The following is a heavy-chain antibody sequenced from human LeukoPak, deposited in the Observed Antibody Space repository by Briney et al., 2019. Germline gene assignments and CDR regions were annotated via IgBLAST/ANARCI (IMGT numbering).Heavy chain of an antibody. CDR2: VYCSGNT. J-gene: IGHJ4*02. CDR3: ARDRYDFWSGYYTVDSDLDY. Sequence: SETLSLTCTVSGVSISSSNSYWGWIRQPPGKGLEWIGSVYCSGNTYYNASLKSQVSISIDTSKNQFSLKLSSVTAAGTAVYYCARDRYDFWSGYYTVDSDLDYWGQGTLVTVSS. D-gene: IGHD3-3*01. V-gene: IGHV4-39*07. CDR1: GVSISSSNSY.